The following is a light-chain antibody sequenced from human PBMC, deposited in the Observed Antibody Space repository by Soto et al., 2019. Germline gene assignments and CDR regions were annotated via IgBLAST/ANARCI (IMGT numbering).Light chain of an antibody. CDR1: QSVSNN. Sequence: ILMTQSPATLSVSPGERATLSCRASQSVSNNLAWYQQKPGQAPRLLIYDASTRATGIPARFSGSGSGKEFTLTLSGLESEDFAVYYCQQYNNWPPWTFGQGTKVEIK. CDR3: QQYNNWPPWT. CDR2: DAS. V-gene: IGKV3-15*01. J-gene: IGKJ1*01.